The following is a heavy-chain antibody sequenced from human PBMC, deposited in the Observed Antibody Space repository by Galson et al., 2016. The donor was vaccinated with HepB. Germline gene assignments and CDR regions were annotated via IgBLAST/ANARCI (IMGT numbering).Heavy chain of an antibody. D-gene: IGHD1-1*01. V-gene: IGHV3-15*01. CDR3: TTGGGNWALGMDV. CDR2: IKSKTDGGTT. CDR1: GFTFSNAW. J-gene: IGHJ6*02. Sequence: SLRLSCAGSGFTFSNAWMSWVRQAPGQGLEWVGRIKSKTDGGTTDYAAPVKGRFNISRDDSKNTLYLQMNSLKTEDTAVYYCTTGGGNWALGMDVWGQGTTVTVSS.